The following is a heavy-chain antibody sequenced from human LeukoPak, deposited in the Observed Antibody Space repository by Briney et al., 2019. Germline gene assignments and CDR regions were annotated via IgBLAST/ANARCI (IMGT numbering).Heavy chain of an antibody. CDR2: ISYDGSNK. CDR3: ARWRIAARDDWFDP. Sequence: GGSLRLSCAASGFTFSSYAMHWVRQAPGKGLEWVAVISYDGSNKYYADSVKGRFTISRDNSKNTLYLQMNSLRAEDTAVCYCARWRIAARDDWFDPWGQGTLVTVSS. J-gene: IGHJ5*02. D-gene: IGHD6-13*01. V-gene: IGHV3-30*01. CDR1: GFTFSSYA.